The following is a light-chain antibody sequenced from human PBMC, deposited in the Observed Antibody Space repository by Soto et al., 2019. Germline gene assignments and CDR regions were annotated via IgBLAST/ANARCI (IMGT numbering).Light chain of an antibody. Sequence: EIVMTQPPATLSVSPGEIATLSCRASQSVSSNLAWYQQKPGQAPRLIIYGASTRATGIPARFSGSGSGTDCTLTISRLEPEDVAVYYCQQYGSSPRTFGQGTKVDIK. V-gene: IGKV3-15*01. CDR1: QSVSSN. CDR2: GAS. CDR3: QQYGSSPRT. J-gene: IGKJ1*01.